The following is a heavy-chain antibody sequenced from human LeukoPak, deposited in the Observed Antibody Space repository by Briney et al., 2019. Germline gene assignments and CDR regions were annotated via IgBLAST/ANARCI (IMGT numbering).Heavy chain of an antibody. J-gene: IGHJ4*02. D-gene: IGHD3/OR15-3a*01. CDR1: GGSLHRSF. CDR2: IYSSGTT. CDR3: GRRPAVDGPIDN. Sequence: PWETLSLTCVVSGGSLHRSFWTWVRQPPGKGLEWIGRIYSSGTTDYSPSLKSRLTISIDTSKNQFSLRLASVTAADTAVYYCGRRPAVDGPIDNWGQGILVAVSS. V-gene: IGHV4-59*01.